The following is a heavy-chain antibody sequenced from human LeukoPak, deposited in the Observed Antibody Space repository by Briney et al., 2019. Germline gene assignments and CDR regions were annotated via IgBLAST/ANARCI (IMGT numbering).Heavy chain of an antibody. Sequence: ASVKVSCKASGYTFISFGFSWVRQAPGQGLEWMGWISGYNASTKYAQNLQGGVTMTTDISTSTAYMELRSLRSDDTAVYYCVRDCSTPCSIFSDYWGQGTLVTVSS. V-gene: IGHV1-18*01. D-gene: IGHD2-2*01. J-gene: IGHJ4*02. CDR3: VRDCSTPCSIFSDY. CDR2: ISGYNAST. CDR1: GYTFISFG.